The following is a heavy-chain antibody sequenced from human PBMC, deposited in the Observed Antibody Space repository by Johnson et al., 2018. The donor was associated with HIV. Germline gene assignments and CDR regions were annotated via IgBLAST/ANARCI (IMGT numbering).Heavy chain of an antibody. CDR1: GFTFSGSA. CDR2: IRSKANSYAT. CDR3: TRRVVGIAARRGNDAFDI. J-gene: IGHJ3*02. Sequence: VQLVESGGGLVQPGGSLKLSCAASGFTFSGSAMHWVRQASGQGLEWVGRIRSKANSYATAYAASVKGRFTISRDDSKNTAYLQMNSLKTEDTAVYYCTRRVVGIAARRGNDAFDIWGQGTMVTVSS. V-gene: IGHV3-73*01. D-gene: IGHD6-6*01.